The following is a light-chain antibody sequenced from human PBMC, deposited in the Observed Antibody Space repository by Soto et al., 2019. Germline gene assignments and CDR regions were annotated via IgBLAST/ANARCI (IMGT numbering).Light chain of an antibody. Sequence: EDVLTKSPGTLSVSPGERATLSCRASQSVSSSYLAWYQQKPGQAPRLLIYGASSRATGIPDRFSGSGSGTDFTLTISRLEPEDFAVYYCQQYGSSPQWTFGQGTKVDIK. J-gene: IGKJ1*01. CDR3: QQYGSSPQWT. V-gene: IGKV3-20*01. CDR1: QSVSSSY. CDR2: GAS.